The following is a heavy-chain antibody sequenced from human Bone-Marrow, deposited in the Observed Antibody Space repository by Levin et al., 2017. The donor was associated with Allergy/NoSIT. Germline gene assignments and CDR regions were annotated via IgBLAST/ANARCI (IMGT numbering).Heavy chain of an antibody. Sequence: LSLTCAASGFIFSNAWMTWVRQPPGRGLEWVGHVKSEDNGGTTAYAAAVEGRFFISRDDSRNMLYLQMNSLTLDDTAVYFCSTGVVRESSTGFLVDKWGRGTQVIVSS. V-gene: IGHV3-15*05. CDR3: STGVVRESSTGFLVDK. D-gene: IGHD3-10*01. CDR2: VKSEDNGGTT. CDR1: GFIFSNAW. J-gene: IGHJ4*02.